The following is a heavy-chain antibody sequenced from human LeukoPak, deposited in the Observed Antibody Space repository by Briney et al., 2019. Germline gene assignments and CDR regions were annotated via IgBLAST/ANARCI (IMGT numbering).Heavy chain of an antibody. CDR1: GGTFSSYA. J-gene: IGHJ4*02. CDR3: AREGDPYSYGYFDY. V-gene: IGHV1-69*13. Sequence: ASVKVSCKASGGTFSSYAISWVRQAPGQGLEWMGGIIPIFGTANYAQKFQGRVTITADESTSTAYMELSSLRSEDTAVYYCAREGDPYSYGYFDYWGQGTLVTVSS. D-gene: IGHD5-18*01. CDR2: IIPIFGTA.